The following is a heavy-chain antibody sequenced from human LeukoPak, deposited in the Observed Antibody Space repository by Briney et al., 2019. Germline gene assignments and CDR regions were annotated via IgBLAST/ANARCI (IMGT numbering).Heavy chain of an antibody. CDR1: GFTFSTYA. J-gene: IGHJ5*02. V-gene: IGHV3-30-3*01. CDR2: ISYDGSNE. Sequence: GGSLRLSCADSGFTFSTYAMHWVRQAPGKGLEWVAVISYDGSNEYYADSVKGRFTISRDNSKNTLYLQMNSLSAEVTAVYYCARGTTSSVHAVRWFDPWGQGTLVTVSS. D-gene: IGHD3-22*01. CDR3: ARGTTSSVHAVRWFDP.